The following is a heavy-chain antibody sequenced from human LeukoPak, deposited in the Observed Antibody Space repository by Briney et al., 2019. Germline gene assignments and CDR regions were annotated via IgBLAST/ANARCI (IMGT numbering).Heavy chain of an antibody. Sequence: SETLSLTCAVYGGSFSGYYWSWIRQPPGKGLEWIGEINHSGSTNYNPSLKSRVTISVDTSKNQFSLKLSSVTAADTAVYYCARGGSCYDFWSGYSYYFDYWGQGTLVTVSS. CDR1: GGSFSGYY. CDR2: INHSGST. V-gene: IGHV4-34*01. D-gene: IGHD3-3*01. J-gene: IGHJ4*02. CDR3: ARGGSCYDFWSGYSYYFDY.